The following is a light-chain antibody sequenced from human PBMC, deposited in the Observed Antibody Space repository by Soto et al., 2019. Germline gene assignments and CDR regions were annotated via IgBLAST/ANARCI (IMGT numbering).Light chain of an antibody. CDR2: AAS. J-gene: IGKJ4*01. CDR1: QSISSY. V-gene: IGKV1-39*01. CDR3: QQSYSTLT. Sequence: DLQMTQSPSSLSASVGDRVTITCRASQSISSYLNWYQQKPGKAPKLLIYAASSLQSWVPSRFSGSGSGTDFTLTISSLQPEDFATYYCQQSYSTLTFGGGTKVEIK.